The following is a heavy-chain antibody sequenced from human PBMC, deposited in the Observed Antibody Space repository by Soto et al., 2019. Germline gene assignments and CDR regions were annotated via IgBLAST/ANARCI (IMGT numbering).Heavy chain of an antibody. CDR2: ISAYNGNT. CDR3: AGTTAFFYGMDV. J-gene: IGHJ6*02. V-gene: IGHV1-18*01. Sequence: ASVKVSCKASGYTFTSYGISWVRQAPGQGLEWMGWISAYNGNTNYAQKLQGRVTVTTDTSTSTAYMELRSLRSDDTAVYYCAGTTAFFYGMDVWGQGTTVTVSS. CDR1: GYTFTSYG. D-gene: IGHD1-7*01.